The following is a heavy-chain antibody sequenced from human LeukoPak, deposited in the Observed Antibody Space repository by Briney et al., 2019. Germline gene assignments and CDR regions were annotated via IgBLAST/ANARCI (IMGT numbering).Heavy chain of an antibody. Sequence: GGSLGLSCAASGFTFSGSAIHWVRQSSGKGLEWVGQIDKKDKGYATATAYAASVKGRFTISRDDSINTAYLQMKSLKTEDTALYYCTRDSGTYNWFDPWGQGTLVTVSS. CDR1: GFTFSGSA. D-gene: IGHD1-26*01. CDR3: TRDSGTYNWFDP. J-gene: IGHJ5*02. V-gene: IGHV3-73*01. CDR2: IDKKDKGYATAT.